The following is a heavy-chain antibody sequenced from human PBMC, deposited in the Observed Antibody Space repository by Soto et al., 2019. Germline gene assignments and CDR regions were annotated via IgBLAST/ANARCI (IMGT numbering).Heavy chain of an antibody. Sequence: QVHLVQSGAEVKSPGSAVKVSCKVSGAGATFSNYGLNWVRQAPGEGLEWMGGTIPAFGTANYAQKSQGRVTIPAHTSTTTAYMELSSLRSDDTAVYYCWRHDKTTLPPLDSWGQGTLVSVSS. V-gene: IGHV1-69*06. CDR2: TIPAFGTA. CDR1: GAGATFSNYG. D-gene: IGHD1-1*01. CDR3: WRHDKTTLPPLDS. J-gene: IGHJ4*02.